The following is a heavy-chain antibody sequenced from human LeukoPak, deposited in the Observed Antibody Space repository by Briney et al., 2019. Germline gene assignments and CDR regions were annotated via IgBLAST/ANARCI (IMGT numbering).Heavy chain of an antibody. J-gene: IGHJ6*03. Sequence: SVKVSCKASGGTFSSYAISWVRQAPGQGLEWMGGIIPIFGTANYAQKFQGRVTITTDESTSTAYMELSSLRSEDTAVYYCARDSEYSNSGWGYYDYYYMDVWGKGTTVTVSS. CDR2: IIPIFGTA. V-gene: IGHV1-69*05. D-gene: IGHD6-6*01. CDR1: GGTFSSYA. CDR3: ARDSEYSNSGWGYYDYYYMDV.